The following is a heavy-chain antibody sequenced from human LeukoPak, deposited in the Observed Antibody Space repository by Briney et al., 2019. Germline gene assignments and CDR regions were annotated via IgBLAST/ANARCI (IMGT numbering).Heavy chain of an antibody. J-gene: IGHJ3*02. CDR2: IIPISGAA. V-gene: IGHV1-69*05. CDR3: ARGTIRHCSSGVCFAFDI. CDR1: GGTFSSDA. D-gene: IGHD2-8*01. Sequence: EASVKVSCKASGGTFSSDALSWVRQAPGQGLEWMGGIIPISGAANYAQKFQGRVTITTDESTSTAYMELSSLRSEDTAVYYCARGTIRHCSSGVCFAFDIWGQGTMVTVSA.